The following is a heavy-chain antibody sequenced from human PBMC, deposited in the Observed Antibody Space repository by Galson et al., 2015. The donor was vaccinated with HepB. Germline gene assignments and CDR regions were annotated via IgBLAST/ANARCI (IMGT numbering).Heavy chain of an antibody. Sequence: SVKVSGKAAGYTFTSYGFSGARQAPGQGLEWMGWNSTYNGHTDYAQKFQGRVTMTTDTSTSTAYMELRSLRSDDTAVYYCARDLLTAAADSCGPGTLVTVSS. D-gene: IGHD6-13*01. V-gene: IGHV1-18*04. J-gene: IGHJ4*02. CDR1: GYTFTSYG. CDR3: ARDLLTAAADS. CDR2: NSTYNGHT.